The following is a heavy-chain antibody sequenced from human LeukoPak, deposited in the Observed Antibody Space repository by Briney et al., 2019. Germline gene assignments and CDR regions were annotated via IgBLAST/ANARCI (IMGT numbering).Heavy chain of an antibody. CDR2: ISSSGSTI. V-gene: IGHV3-48*03. Sequence: GGSPRLSCAASGFTFSSYEMNWVRQAPGKGLEWVSYISSSGSTIYYADSVKGRFTISRDNAKNSLYLQMNSLRAEDTAVYYCAREGILTGYSDYWGQGTLVTVSS. J-gene: IGHJ4*02. CDR3: AREGILTGYSDY. CDR1: GFTFSSYE. D-gene: IGHD3-9*01.